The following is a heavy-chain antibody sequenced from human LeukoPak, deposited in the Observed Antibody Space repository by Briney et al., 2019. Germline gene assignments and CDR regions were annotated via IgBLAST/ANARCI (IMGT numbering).Heavy chain of an antibody. Sequence: SESLSLTCAFSGGSISDYFWSWIRQPPGKGLEWIGYIYRDGTINYNPSVKSRVTMSLDTSKNQISLMLNSVTAADTAIYYCARHWLEAAKTYSYWFDPWGQGTLVTVSS. J-gene: IGHJ5*02. CDR3: ARHWLEAAKTYSYWFDP. CDR2: IYRDGTI. V-gene: IGHV4-4*09. CDR1: GGSISDYF. D-gene: IGHD6-13*01.